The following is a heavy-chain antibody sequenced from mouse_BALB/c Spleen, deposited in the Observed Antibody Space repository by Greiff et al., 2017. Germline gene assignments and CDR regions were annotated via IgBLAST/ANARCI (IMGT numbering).Heavy chain of an antibody. CDR3: ASLYGSAAWFAY. CDR1: GYSITSDYA. D-gene: IGHD2-2*01. Sequence: EVQLVESGPGLVKPSQSLSLTCTVTGYSITSDYAWNWIRQFPGNKLEWMGYISYSGSTSYNPSLKSRISITRDPSKNQFFLQLNSVTTEDTATYDCASLYGSAAWFAYWGQGTLVTVSA. J-gene: IGHJ3*01. V-gene: IGHV3-2*02. CDR2: ISYSGST.